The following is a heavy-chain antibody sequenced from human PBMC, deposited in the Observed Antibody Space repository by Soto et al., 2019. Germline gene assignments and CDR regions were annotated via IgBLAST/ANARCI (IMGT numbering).Heavy chain of an antibody. CDR2: ISYDGSNK. CDR1: GFTFSSYG. Sequence: PGGSLRLSCAASGFTFSSYGMHWVRQAPGKGLEWVAVISYDGSNKYYADSVKGRFTISRDNSKNTLYLQMNSLRAEDTAVYYCAKEGTQLRYFDWFDYWGQGTLVTVSS. D-gene: IGHD3-9*01. V-gene: IGHV3-30*18. J-gene: IGHJ4*02. CDR3: AKEGTQLRYFDWFDY.